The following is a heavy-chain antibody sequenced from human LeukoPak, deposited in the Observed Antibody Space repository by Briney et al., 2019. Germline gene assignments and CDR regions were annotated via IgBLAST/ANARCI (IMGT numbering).Heavy chain of an antibody. Sequence: ASVTVSCKASGYTFTGYYMHWVRQAPGQGLEWMGWINPNSGGTNYAQKFQGRVTMTRDTSISTAYMELSRLRSDDTAVYYCARLLWFGELQDYWGQGTLVTVSS. J-gene: IGHJ4*02. CDR1: GYTFTGYY. V-gene: IGHV1-2*02. D-gene: IGHD3-10*01. CDR3: ARLLWFGELQDY. CDR2: INPNSGGT.